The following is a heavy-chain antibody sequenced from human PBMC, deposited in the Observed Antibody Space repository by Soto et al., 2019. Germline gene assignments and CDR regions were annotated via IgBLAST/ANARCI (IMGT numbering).Heavy chain of an antibody. CDR1: GGSISSSNW. CDR2: IYHSGST. V-gene: IGHV4-4*02. J-gene: IGHJ5*02. CDR3: ASWSGCSSTSCHPPPEWWFDP. D-gene: IGHD2-2*01. Sequence: LSLTCAVSGGSISSSNWWSWVRQPPGKGLEWIGEIYHSGSTNYNPSLKSRVTISVDKSKNQFSLKLSSVTAADTAVYYCASWSGCSSTSCHPPPEWWFDPWGQGTLVTVSS.